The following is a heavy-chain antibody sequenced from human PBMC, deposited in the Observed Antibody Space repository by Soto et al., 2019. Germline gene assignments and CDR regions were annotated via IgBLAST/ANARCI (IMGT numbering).Heavy chain of an antibody. V-gene: IGHV4-59*01. CDR2: IYYLGST. CDR3: ARDGYDGSGSPYPAY. Sequence: SETLSLTCTVSGGSMSEYFWSWIRQSPGKGLEWIGYIYYLGSTDYNPSLKSRVTISVDTSKRQFSLRLTSATAADTAVYYCARDGYDGSGSPYPAYWGPGTQVTVSS. D-gene: IGHD3-10*01. CDR1: GGSMSEYF. J-gene: IGHJ4*02.